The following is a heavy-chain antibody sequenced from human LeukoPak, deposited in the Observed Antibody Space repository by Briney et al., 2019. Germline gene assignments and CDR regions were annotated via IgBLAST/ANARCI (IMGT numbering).Heavy chain of an antibody. D-gene: IGHD3-22*01. J-gene: IGHJ4*02. CDR2: INSDGSST. CDR3: ATYYYDSSGYYFDY. CDR1: GFTFSSYW. V-gene: IGHV3-74*01. Sequence: PGRSLRLSCAASGFTFSSYWMHWVRQAPGKGLVWVSRINSDGSSTSYADSVKGRFTISSDNAKNTLYLQMNSLRAEDTAVYYCATYYYDSSGYYFDYWGQGTLVTVSS.